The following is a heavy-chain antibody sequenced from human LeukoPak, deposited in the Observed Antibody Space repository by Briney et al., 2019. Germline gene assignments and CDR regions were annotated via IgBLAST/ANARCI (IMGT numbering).Heavy chain of an antibody. D-gene: IGHD2/OR15-2a*01. CDR3: ARRTTTWAFDI. CDR2: IYPSDSDT. CDR1: GYSFTTSW. J-gene: IGHJ3*02. V-gene: IGHV5-51*01. Sequence: GESLKISCKGSGYSFTTSWIGWVRQMPGKGLEWMGIIYPSDSDTRYSPSFQGQVTISVDKSISTAYLQWSSLKASDTAMYYCARRTTTWAFDIWGQGTMVTVSS.